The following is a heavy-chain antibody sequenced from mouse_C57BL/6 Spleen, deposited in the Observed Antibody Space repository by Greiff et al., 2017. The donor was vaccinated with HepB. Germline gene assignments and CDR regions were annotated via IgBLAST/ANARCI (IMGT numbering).Heavy chain of an antibody. D-gene: IGHD1-1*01. CDR1: GFTFSSYA. J-gene: IGHJ2*01. CDR3: ARGSRTTVVDYYFDY. CDR2: ISDGGSYT. Sequence: VQLKESGGGLVKPGGSLKLSCAASGFTFSSYAMSWVRQTPEKRLEWVATISDGGSYTYYPDNVKGRFTISRDNAKNNLYLQMSHLKSEDTAMYYCARGSRTTVVDYYFDYWGQGTTLTVSS. V-gene: IGHV5-4*01.